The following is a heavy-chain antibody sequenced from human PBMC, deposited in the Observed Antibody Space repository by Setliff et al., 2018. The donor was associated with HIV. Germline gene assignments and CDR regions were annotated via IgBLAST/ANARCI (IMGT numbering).Heavy chain of an antibody. V-gene: IGHV3-23*01. J-gene: IGHJ6*02. CDR2: ITRSGGGT. CDR3: ARQHLVRPYFYVMDV. CDR1: GFTFINYE. Sequence: PGGSLRLSCAASGFTFINYEMTWVRQTPGKGLEWVSVITRSGGGTNYADSVKGRFTISRDNSENTLYLQMNSLRAEDTALYYCARQHLVRPYFYVMDVWGQGTAVTVSS. D-gene: IGHD6-13*01.